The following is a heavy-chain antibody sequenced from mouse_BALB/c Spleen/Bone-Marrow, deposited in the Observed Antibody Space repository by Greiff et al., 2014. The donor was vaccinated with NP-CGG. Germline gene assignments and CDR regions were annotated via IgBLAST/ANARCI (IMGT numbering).Heavy chain of an antibody. V-gene: IGHV1-80*01. CDR3: ARGARSAMDY. CDR2: IYPGDGDT. Sequence: QVQLQQPGAELVRPESSVKISCKASGYAFSTYWMIWVKQRPGQGLEWIGRIYPGDGDTNYNGKFKGKATLTADKSSSTAYMQLSSLTSEDSAVYFCARGARSAMDYWGQGTSVTVSS. J-gene: IGHJ4*01. CDR1: GYAFSTYW.